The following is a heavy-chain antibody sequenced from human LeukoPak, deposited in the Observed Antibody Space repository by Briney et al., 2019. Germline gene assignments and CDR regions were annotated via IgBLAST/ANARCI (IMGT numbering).Heavy chain of an antibody. CDR1: GFTFSSYS. CDR2: ISSSSSTI. V-gene: IGHV3-48*01. Sequence: GGSLRLSCAASGFTFSSYSMNWVRQAPGKGLEWVSYISSSSSTIYYADSVKGRFTISRDNAKNSLYLQMNSLRAEDTAVYYCARALRSSSWYPFQHWGQGTLVTVSS. CDR3: ARALRSSSWYPFQH. D-gene: IGHD6-13*01. J-gene: IGHJ1*01.